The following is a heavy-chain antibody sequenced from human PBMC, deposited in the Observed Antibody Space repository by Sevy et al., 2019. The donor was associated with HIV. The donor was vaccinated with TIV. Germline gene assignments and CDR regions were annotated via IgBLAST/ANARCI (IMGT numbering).Heavy chain of an antibody. V-gene: IGHV4-30-2*01. J-gene: IGHJ4*02. CDR1: GGSISSGGHS. CDR3: ARDLGGRLDQ. CDR2: IYDIGLT. Sequence: SETLSLTCAVSGGSISSGGHSWTWIRQPPGKGLEWIGNIYDIGLTNYNPSLMSRVTISIDMSKSQFSLKLTSVAAADTAVYYCARDLGGRLDQWGQGTLVTVSS. D-gene: IGHD2-15*01.